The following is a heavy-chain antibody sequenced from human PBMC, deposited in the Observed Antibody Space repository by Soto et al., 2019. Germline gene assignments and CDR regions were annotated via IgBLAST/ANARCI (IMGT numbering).Heavy chain of an antibody. CDR2: IGTAGDT. Sequence: EVQLVESGGGLVQPGGSLRLSCAASGFTFSSYDMHWVRQATGKGLECVSAIGTAGDTYYPGSVKGRFTISRENAKNSLYLQMNRLRAGDTAVYYCARVATVTTDHDYYYYMDVWGKGTTVTVSS. V-gene: IGHV3-13*01. CDR1: GFTFSSYD. J-gene: IGHJ6*03. CDR3: ARVATVTTDHDYYYYMDV. D-gene: IGHD4-17*01.